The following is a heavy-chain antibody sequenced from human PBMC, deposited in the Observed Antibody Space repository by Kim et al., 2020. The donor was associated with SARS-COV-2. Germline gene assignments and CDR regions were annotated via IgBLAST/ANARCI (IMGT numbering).Heavy chain of an antibody. CDR3: ARGYSGSYYYFDY. V-gene: IGHV3-30*04. D-gene: IGHD1-26*01. CDR2: ISYDGSNK. J-gene: IGHJ4*02. CDR1: GFTFSSYA. Sequence: GGSLRLSCAASGFTFSSYAMHWVRQAPGKGLEWVAVISYDGSNKYHADSVKGRFTISRDNSKNTLYLQMNSLRAEDTAVYYCARGYSGSYYYFDYWGQGTLVTVSS.